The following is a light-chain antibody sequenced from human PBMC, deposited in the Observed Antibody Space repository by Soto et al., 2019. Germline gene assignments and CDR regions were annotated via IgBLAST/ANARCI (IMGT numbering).Light chain of an antibody. CDR2: DVS. V-gene: IGLV2-14*01. J-gene: IGLJ1*01. CDR1: SSDVGGYNY. Sequence: QSALTQPASVSGSPGQSITISCTGTSSDVGGYNYVSWYQQHPGKAPKLMIYDVSNRPSGVSNRFSGSKSGNTASLTISGLQAEDEADYYCSSYTSSSNSRVFGTGTKVT. CDR3: SSYTSSSNSRV.